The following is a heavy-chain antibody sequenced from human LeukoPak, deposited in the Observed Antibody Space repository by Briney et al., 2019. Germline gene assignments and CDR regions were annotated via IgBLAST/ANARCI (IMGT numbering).Heavy chain of an antibody. CDR1: GGSISSYY. CDR3: ARVPWEPPRWYFDL. D-gene: IGHD1-26*01. Sequence: SETLTLTCTVSGGSISSYYWSWIRQPAGKGLEWIGRIYTSGSTNYNPSLKSRVTMSVDTSKNQFSLKLSSVTAADTAVYYCARVPWEPPRWYFDLWGRGTLVTVSS. V-gene: IGHV4-4*07. J-gene: IGHJ2*01. CDR2: IYTSGST.